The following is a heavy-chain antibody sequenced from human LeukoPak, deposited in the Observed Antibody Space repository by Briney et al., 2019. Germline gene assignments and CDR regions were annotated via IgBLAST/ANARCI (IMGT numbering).Heavy chain of an antibody. CDR1: GFTFSSYG. CDR2: IRYDGSNK. D-gene: IGHD5-12*01. J-gene: IGHJ4*02. Sequence: GGSLGLSCAASGFTFSSYGMHWVRQAPDKAREGVGFIRYDGSNKDFADSVKGRFTISRDNSKNTLYLQMNSLRTDDTAVYYCAKATHSGYARGPNGDYWGQGTLVIVSS. V-gene: IGHV3-30*02. CDR3: AKATHSGYARGPNGDY.